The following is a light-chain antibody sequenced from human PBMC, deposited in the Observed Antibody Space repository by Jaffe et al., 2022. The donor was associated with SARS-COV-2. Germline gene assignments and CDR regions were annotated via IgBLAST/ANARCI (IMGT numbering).Light chain of an antibody. Sequence: SFALAQPPSVSVAPGKTATVTCGGDNIESKSVHWYQQKPGQAPVLLIFHVTDRPSGIPARFSGSSSGNTATLTISRVEAGDEADYFCQVWDSISDHVIFGGGTKLTVL. V-gene: IGLV3-21*04. CDR3: QVWDSISDHVI. J-gene: IGLJ2*01. CDR1: NIESKS. CDR2: HVT.